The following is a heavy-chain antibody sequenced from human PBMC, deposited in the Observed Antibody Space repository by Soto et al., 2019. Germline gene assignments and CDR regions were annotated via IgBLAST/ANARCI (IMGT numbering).Heavy chain of an antibody. CDR1: GYTFTSYA. J-gene: IGHJ3*02. Sequence: ASVKVSCKASGYTFTSYAISWVRQAPGQGLEWMGWISAYNGNTNYAQKLQGRVTMTTDTSTSTAYMELRSLRSDDTAVYYCARTLDGDYDWNVAFDIWGEGRMVTVSS. CDR2: ISAYNGNT. V-gene: IGHV1-18*01. D-gene: IGHD4-17*01. CDR3: ARTLDGDYDWNVAFDI.